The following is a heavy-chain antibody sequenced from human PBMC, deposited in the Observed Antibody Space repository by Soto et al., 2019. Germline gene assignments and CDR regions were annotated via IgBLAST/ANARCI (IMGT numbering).Heavy chain of an antibody. CDR2: IGTSDTNI. Sequence: PVGSLRLSCAASGFTFTSYEFNWVRQAPGKGLEWISYIGTSDTNIYYADSVKGRFTVSRDNAKNSLYLQMNSLRAEDTAIYYCAREELNCGGDCFAFWGQGALVTVSS. CDR3: AREELNCGGDCFAF. CDR1: GFTFTSYE. J-gene: IGHJ4*02. V-gene: IGHV3-48*03. D-gene: IGHD2-21*01.